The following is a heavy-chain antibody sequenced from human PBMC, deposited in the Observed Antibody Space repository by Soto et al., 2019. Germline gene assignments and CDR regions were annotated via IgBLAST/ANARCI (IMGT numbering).Heavy chain of an antibody. D-gene: IGHD2-21*01. CDR1: GFSFDDYA. V-gene: IGHV3-9*01. Sequence: PXGSLRLSFAASGFSFDDYAMHWVRQAPGKGLEWVSSISWNSATIYYADSVRGRFTISRDNAKSTLYLQMNSLRADDTALYYCAKERENSSSVVIWDYWGQGTLVTVSS. J-gene: IGHJ4*02. CDR3: AKERENSSSVVIWDY. CDR2: ISWNSATI.